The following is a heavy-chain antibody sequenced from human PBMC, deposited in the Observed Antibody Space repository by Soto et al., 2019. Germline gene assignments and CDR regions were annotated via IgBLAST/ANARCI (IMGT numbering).Heavy chain of an antibody. Sequence: EVQLVESGGGLVQPGGSLRLSCAASGFTFSSYSMNWVRQAPGKGLEWVSYISGSSSTMYYADSVKGRFTISRDYAKNSLYRQMNSLRADDTAVYYCARGSYSSSHFDYWGQGTLVTVSS. CDR1: GFTFSSYS. V-gene: IGHV3-48*01. J-gene: IGHJ4*02. D-gene: IGHD6-13*01. CDR2: ISGSSSTM. CDR3: ARGSYSSSHFDY.